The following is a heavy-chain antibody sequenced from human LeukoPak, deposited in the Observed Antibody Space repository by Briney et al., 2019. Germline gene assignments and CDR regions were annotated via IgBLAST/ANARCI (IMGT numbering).Heavy chain of an antibody. CDR1: GGSISSSSYY. J-gene: IGHJ4*02. Sequence: PSETLSLTCTVSGGSISSSSYYWGWIRQPPGKGLEWIGSIYYSGSTYYNPSLKSRVTISVDTSKNQFSLKLSSVTAADTAVYYCARVDSGGLFDYWGQGTLVTVSS. V-gene: IGHV4-39*07. D-gene: IGHD6-19*01. CDR2: IYYSGST. CDR3: ARVDSGGLFDY.